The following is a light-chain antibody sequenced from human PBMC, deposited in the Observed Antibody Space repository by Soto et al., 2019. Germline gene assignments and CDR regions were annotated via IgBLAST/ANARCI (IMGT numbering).Light chain of an antibody. V-gene: IGLV1-47*01. J-gene: IGLJ2*01. CDR2: RNN. CDR3: AAWDDSLSANVV. CDR1: SSNIGSNY. Sequence: QSVLTQPPSAYGTPGQRVTISCSGSSSNIGSNYVYWYQQLPGTAPKLLIYRNNQRPSGVPDRFSGSKSGTSASLAISGLRSEDEADYYCAAWDDSLSANVVFGGGTKVTVL.